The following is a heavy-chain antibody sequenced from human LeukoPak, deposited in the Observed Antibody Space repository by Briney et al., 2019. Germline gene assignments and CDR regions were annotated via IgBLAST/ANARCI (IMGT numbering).Heavy chain of an antibody. V-gene: IGHV3-48*04. D-gene: IGHD2-2*01. J-gene: IGHJ4*02. CDR1: GFTFSSYS. CDR3: ARDLLNDEGSSYFFDQ. Sequence: GGSLRLSCAASGFTFSSYSMNWVRQAPGKGLEWVSYISKSSDRIYHADSVRGRFTISRDNAKNSLYLQMDSLRAEDTAVYYCARDLLNDEGSSYFFDQWGQGTLVTVSS. CDR2: ISKSSDRI.